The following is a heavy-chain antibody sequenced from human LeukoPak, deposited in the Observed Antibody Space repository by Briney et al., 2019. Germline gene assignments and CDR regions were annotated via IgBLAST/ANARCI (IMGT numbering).Heavy chain of an antibody. Sequence: GGSLRLSCAASGFTFSDYYMSWIRQAPGKGLEWVSYISSSTTYTNYADSVKGRFTISRDNAKNSLYLQTNSLRAEDTAMYYCARLGTYWSNYYFEYWGQGTLVTVSS. V-gene: IGHV3-11*03. D-gene: IGHD3-10*01. J-gene: IGHJ4*02. CDR2: ISSSTTYT. CDR1: GFTFSDYY. CDR3: ARLGTYWSNYYFEY.